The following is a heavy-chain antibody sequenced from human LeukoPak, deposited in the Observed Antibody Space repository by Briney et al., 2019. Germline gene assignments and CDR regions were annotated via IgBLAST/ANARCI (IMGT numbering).Heavy chain of an antibody. J-gene: IGHJ6*02. Sequence: GGSLRLSCAASGFTFSSYGMHWVRQAPGKGLEWVAFIRYDGSNKYYADSVKGRFTISRDNPKNTLYLQMNSLRAEDTAVYYCAKGSSKYGDYINYYGMDVWGQGTTVTVSS. CDR3: AKGSSKYGDYINYYGMDV. CDR2: IRYDGSNK. D-gene: IGHD4-17*01. V-gene: IGHV3-30*02. CDR1: GFTFSSYG.